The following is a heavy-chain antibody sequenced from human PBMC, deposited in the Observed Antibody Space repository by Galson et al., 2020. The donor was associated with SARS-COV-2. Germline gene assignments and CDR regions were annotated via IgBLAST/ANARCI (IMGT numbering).Heavy chain of an antibody. D-gene: IGHD5-18*01. Sequence: SETLSLTCAVYGGSFGGDFWTWIRQPPGKGLEWIGQIHHSAYTNFNPSLKSRVTISIDTSMKQFSLKLISVTAADTAVYYCARVRVDAGIPREFDIWGQGTLVTVSS. CDR3: ARVRVDAGIPREFDI. J-gene: IGHJ3*02. CDR1: GGSFGGDF. CDR2: IHHSAYT. V-gene: IGHV4-34*01.